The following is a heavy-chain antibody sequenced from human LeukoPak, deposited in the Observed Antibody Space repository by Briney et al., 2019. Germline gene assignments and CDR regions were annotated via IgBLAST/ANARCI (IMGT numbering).Heavy chain of an antibody. CDR2: INHSGST. D-gene: IGHD3-10*01. CDR1: GGSFSGYY. V-gene: IGHV4-34*01. J-gene: IGHJ6*04. Sequence: KPSETLSLTCAVYGGSFSGYYWSWIRQPPGKGLEWIGEINHSGSTNYNPSLKSRVTISVDTSKNQFSLKLSSVTAADTAVYYCARVVTMVRGVSFSRPYGMDVWGKGTTATVSS. CDR3: ARVVTMVRGVSFSRPYGMDV.